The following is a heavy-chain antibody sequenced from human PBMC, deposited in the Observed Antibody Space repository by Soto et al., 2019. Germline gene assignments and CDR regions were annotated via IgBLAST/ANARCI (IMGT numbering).Heavy chain of an antibody. J-gene: IGHJ3*02. V-gene: IGHV4-61*01. CDR3: ARVERGTATTVVDAFDI. D-gene: IGHD1-1*01. CDR1: GGFVSSGSYY. CDR2: MSHSGGT. Sequence: SETLSLTCAVYGGFVSSGSYYWSWIRQPPGKGLEWIGEMSHSGGTHFNPSLKSRVTISVDTSKNQFSMKMSSVTAADTALYYCARVERGTATTVVDAFDIWGPGTMVTV.